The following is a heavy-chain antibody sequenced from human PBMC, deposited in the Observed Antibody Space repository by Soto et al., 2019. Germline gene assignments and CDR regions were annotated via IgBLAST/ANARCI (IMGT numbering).Heavy chain of an antibody. CDR1: GFTFSSYA. V-gene: IGHV3-23*01. CDR3: AKPYSSSSDFDY. D-gene: IGHD6-6*01. J-gene: IGHJ4*02. Sequence: PGGSLRLSCAASGFTFSSYAMSWVRQAPGKGLEWVSAISGSGGSTYYADSVKGRFTISRDSSKNTLYLQMNSLSAEDTAVYYCAKPYSSSSDFDYWGQGTLVTVSS. CDR2: ISGSGGST.